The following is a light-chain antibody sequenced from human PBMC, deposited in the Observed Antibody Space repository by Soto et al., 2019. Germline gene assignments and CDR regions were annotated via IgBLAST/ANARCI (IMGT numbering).Light chain of an antibody. CDR3: LQYNSLHT. CDR2: AAS. V-gene: IGKV1-5*01. J-gene: IGKJ2*01. Sequence: DIQMTQSPSTLSASVGDRVTITCRASQSISGWLAWYQQKPGRAPKLLIYAASSLQSGVPSRFSGSGSGTEFTLTISSLQPDDFATYYCLQYNSLHTFGQGTKVEIK. CDR1: QSISGW.